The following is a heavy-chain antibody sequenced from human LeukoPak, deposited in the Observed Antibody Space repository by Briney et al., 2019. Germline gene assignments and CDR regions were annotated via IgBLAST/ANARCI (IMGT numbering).Heavy chain of an antibody. J-gene: IGHJ4*02. CDR2: IYYSGST. Sequence: SETLSLTCTVSGDSISSSSYYWSWIRQPPGKGLEWIGYIYYSGSTYYNPSLKSRVTISVDTSKNQFSLKLSSVTAADTAVYYCARGASSIAAAGTLFDYWGQGTLVTVSS. CDR3: ARGASSIAAAGTLFDY. D-gene: IGHD6-13*01. V-gene: IGHV4-30-4*01. CDR1: GDSISSSSYY.